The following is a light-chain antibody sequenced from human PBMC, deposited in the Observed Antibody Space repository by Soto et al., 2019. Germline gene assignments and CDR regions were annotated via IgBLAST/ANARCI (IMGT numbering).Light chain of an antibody. CDR3: GTWDSSLSGGV. V-gene: IGLV1-51*01. CDR2: DDD. Sequence: QSVLTQPPSVSSAPGQKVTIACSGSRSNIGDDYVSWYQQFPGKAPRLLIYDDDKRPSGIPDRFSGSKSGTAATLEITGLQTGDEADYYCGTWDSSLSGGVFGGGTKLTVL. CDR1: RSNIGDDY. J-gene: IGLJ3*02.